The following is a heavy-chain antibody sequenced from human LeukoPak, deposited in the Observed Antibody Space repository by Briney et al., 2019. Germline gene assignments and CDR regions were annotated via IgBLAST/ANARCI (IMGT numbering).Heavy chain of an antibody. Sequence: ASVKDSCKSSGYTFTSYYMHWVRQAAGQGLGWRGIINPSVGITSYAQKFQRRVTMTRDPSTSTVYMELSSLRCEETAEYCSASRRTGFDYWGQGLLVTAS. CDR2: INPSVGIT. J-gene: IGHJ4*02. CDR3: ASRRTGFDY. V-gene: IGHV1-46*03. CDR1: GYTFTSYY.